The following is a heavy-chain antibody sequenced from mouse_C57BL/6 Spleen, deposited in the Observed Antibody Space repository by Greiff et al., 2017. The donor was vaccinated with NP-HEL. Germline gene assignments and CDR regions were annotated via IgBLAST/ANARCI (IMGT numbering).Heavy chain of an antibody. Sequence: VQLQQSGPELVKPGASVKISCKASGYAFSSSWMNWVKQRPGKGLEWIGRIYPGDGDTNYNGKFKGKATLTADKSSSTAYMQLSSLTSEDSAVYFCHYYGSSPYYAMDYWGQGTSVTVSS. J-gene: IGHJ4*01. CDR3: HYYGSSPYYAMDY. V-gene: IGHV1-82*01. CDR2: IYPGDGDT. D-gene: IGHD1-1*01. CDR1: GYAFSSSW.